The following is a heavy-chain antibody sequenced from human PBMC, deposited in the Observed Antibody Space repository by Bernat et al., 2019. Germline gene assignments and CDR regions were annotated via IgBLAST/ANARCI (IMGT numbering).Heavy chain of an antibody. V-gene: IGHV2-26*01. CDR1: GFSLSNARMG. CDR3: ARISRQDYDFWSGYPGQFDY. Sequence: QVTLKESGPVLVKPTVTLTLTCTVSGFSLSNARMGVSWIRQPPGKALEWLAHIFSNDEKSYSTSLKSRLTISKDTSKSQVVLTMTNMDPVDTATYYCARISRQDYDFWSGYPGQFDYWGQGTLVTVSS. CDR2: IFSNDEK. J-gene: IGHJ4*02. D-gene: IGHD3-3*01.